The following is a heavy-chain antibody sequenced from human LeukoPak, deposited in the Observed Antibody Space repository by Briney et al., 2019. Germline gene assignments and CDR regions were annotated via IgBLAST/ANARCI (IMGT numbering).Heavy chain of an antibody. CDR2: ISYDGSNK. J-gene: IGHJ4*02. D-gene: IGHD4-17*01. Sequence: PGRSLRLSCAASAFTFSSYAMHWVRQAPGKGLEWVAVISYDGSNKYYADSVKGRFTISRDNSKNTLYLQMNSLRAEDTAVYYCARGQKYGDPPDYWGQGTLVTVSS. CDR1: AFTFSSYA. CDR3: ARGQKYGDPPDY. V-gene: IGHV3-30-3*01.